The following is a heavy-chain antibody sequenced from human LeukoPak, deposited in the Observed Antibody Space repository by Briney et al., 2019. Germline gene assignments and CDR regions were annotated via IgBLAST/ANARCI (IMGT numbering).Heavy chain of an antibody. Sequence: GASVTVSCKASGYRLSSYGISWVRQAPGQGLEWMGWISAYNGNTNSAQKFQGRVTMTTDTSTSSAYMELRSLRSDDTAVYYCARTKSRLGELSLDPDAFDIWGQGTMVTVSS. D-gene: IGHD3-16*02. CDR1: GYRLSSYG. J-gene: IGHJ3*02. V-gene: IGHV1-18*01. CDR3: ARTKSRLGELSLDPDAFDI. CDR2: ISAYNGNT.